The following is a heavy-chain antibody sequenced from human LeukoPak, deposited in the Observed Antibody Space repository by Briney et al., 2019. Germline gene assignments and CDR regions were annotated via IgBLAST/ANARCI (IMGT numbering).Heavy chain of an antibody. V-gene: IGHV3-30*18. D-gene: IGHD3-22*01. CDR2: ISYDGSNK. CDR1: GFTFSSYG. J-gene: IGHJ3*02. CDR3: AKSELDSSGMDGAFDT. Sequence: GGSLRLSCAASGFTFSSYGMHWVRQAPGKGLEWVAVISYDGSNKYYADSVKGRFTISRDNSKNTLYLQMNSLRAEDTAVYYCAKSELDSSGMDGAFDTWGQGTMVTVSS.